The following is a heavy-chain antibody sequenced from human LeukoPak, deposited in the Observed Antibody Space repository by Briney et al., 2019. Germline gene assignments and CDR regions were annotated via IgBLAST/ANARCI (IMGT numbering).Heavy chain of an antibody. CDR2: INHSGST. D-gene: IGHD1-26*01. CDR1: GGSFSGYY. J-gene: IGHJ4*02. V-gene: IGHV4-34*01. CDR3: ASPIKVVGVFDY. Sequence: SETLSLTCAVYGGSFSGYYWSWIRPPPGKGLEWIGEINHSGSTYYNPSLKSRVTISVDTSKNQFSLKLSSVTAADTAVYYCASPIKVVGVFDYWGQGTLVTVSS.